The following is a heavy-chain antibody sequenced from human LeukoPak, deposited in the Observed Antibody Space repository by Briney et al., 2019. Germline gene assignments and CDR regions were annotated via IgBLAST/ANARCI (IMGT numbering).Heavy chain of an antibody. J-gene: IGHJ6*02. Sequence: PGGSLRLSCAASGFTFSNYGMHWVRQAPGKGLEWVAVVSYHGSYEYYADSVKGRFTISRDNSKNTLYLQMNSLRGEDTAAYYCAKDLRKSYYYYGMDVWGQGTTVTVSS. V-gene: IGHV3-30*18. CDR1: GFTFSNYG. CDR2: VSYHGSYE. CDR3: AKDLRKSYYYYGMDV.